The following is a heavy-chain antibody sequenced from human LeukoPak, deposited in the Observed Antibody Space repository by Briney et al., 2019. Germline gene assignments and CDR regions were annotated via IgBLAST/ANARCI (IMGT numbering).Heavy chain of an antibody. J-gene: IGHJ5*02. CDR2: IRHDGSYR. V-gene: IGHV3-30*02. CDR1: GFPFSSYG. CDR3: ARGITAVVDNWFDP. D-gene: IGHD6-13*01. Sequence: GGSLRLSCAASGFPFSSYGIHWVRQAPAKGLEWVAFIRHDGSYRYYADPVKGRFTISRDNSKNTMYLQMNSLRAEDTAVYYCARGITAVVDNWFDPWGQGTLVTVSS.